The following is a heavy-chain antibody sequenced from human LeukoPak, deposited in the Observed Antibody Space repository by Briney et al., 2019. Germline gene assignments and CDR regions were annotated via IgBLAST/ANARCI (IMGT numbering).Heavy chain of an antibody. J-gene: IGHJ6*03. CDR1: GYSISSGYY. Sequence: SETLSLTCTVSGYSISSGYYWGWIRQPPGKGLEWIGSIYYSGSTYYNPSLKSRVTISVDTSKNQFSLKLSSVTAADTAVYYCAMTNYYGHMDVWGKGTTVTVSS. CDR3: AMTNYYGHMDV. D-gene: IGHD3-10*01. V-gene: IGHV4-38-2*02. CDR2: IYYSGST.